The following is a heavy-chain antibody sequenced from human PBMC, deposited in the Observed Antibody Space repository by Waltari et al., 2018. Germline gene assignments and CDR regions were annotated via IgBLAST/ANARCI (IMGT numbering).Heavy chain of an antibody. CDR3: SNSLNY. J-gene: IGHJ4*02. V-gene: IGHV3-7*01. Sequence: EVQVVESGGGLVQLGGSLGLSCAAAGFTFSDYWMDWVRQAPGKGLEWVANINQDGSEKHYVGSLKGRVTVSRDNAKNSLYLQINSLRAEDTAVYYCSNSLNYWGQGTLVTVSS. CDR2: INQDGSEK. CDR1: GFTFSDYW.